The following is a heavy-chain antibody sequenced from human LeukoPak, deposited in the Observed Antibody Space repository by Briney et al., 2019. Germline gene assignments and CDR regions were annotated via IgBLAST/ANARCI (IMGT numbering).Heavy chain of an antibody. Sequence: SETLSLTCTVSGGSISSGSYYWSWIRQPAGKGLEWIGRIYTSGSTNYNPSLKSRVTISVDTSKNQFSLKLSSVTAADTAVYYCARDNYGGNSVVWYGGPREGFDIWGQGTMVTVSS. CDR3: ARDNYGGNSVVWYGGPREGFDI. D-gene: IGHD4-23*01. CDR1: GGSISSGSYY. V-gene: IGHV4-61*02. J-gene: IGHJ3*02. CDR2: IYTSGST.